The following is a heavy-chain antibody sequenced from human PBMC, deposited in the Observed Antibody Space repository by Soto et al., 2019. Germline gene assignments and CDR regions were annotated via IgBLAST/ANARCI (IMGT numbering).Heavy chain of an antibody. Sequence: PGESLKISCSGSGYTFNTYWIGLVLQMPGKGLEWMGFIYPGDSDTTYSPSFQGQVTISVDKSISTAYLQWSSLKVSDTAIYYCARQKLWMATINNDAFDVWGQGTKVTVSS. CDR2: IYPGDSDT. CDR3: ARQKLWMATINNDAFDV. V-gene: IGHV5-51*01. J-gene: IGHJ3*01. CDR1: GYTFNTYW. D-gene: IGHD2-21*01.